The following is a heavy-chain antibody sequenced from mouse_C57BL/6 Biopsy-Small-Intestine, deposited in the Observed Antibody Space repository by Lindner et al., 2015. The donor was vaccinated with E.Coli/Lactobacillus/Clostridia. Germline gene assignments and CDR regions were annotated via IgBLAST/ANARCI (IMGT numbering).Heavy chain of an antibody. CDR2: FNPSSGGT. CDR1: GYAFTSYY. CDR3: ARADVRDWFDP. V-gene: IGHV1-53*01. D-gene: IGHD2-2*01. Sequence: SVKVSCKASGYAFTSYYLHWVRQAPGQGLEWMGIFNPSSGGTSYAQKFQGRVTMTRDTSTSTVYMELSSLRSEDTAVYYCARADVRDWFDPWGQGTLVTVSS. J-gene: IGHJ4*01.